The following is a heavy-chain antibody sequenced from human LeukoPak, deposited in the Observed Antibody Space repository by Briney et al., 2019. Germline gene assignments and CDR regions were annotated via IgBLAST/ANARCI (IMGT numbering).Heavy chain of an antibody. D-gene: IGHD3-10*01. CDR3: AKDSSGDSSGRYYGMDV. CDR1: GFHFDDYA. J-gene: IGHJ6*02. Sequence: GRSLRLSCSASGFHFDDYAMHSIRQAPGKGLDWVAGISWNSRSIGYADSVKGRFTISRDNAKNYLYLQMNSLRAEDRALYYCAKDSSGDSSGRYYGMDVWGQGTTVTVSS. CDR2: ISWNSRSI. V-gene: IGHV3-9*01.